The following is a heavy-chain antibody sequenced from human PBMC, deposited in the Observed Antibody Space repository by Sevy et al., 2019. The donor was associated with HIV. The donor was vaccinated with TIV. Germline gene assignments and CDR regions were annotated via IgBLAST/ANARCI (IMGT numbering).Heavy chain of an antibody. J-gene: IGHJ6*03. D-gene: IGHD3-22*01. CDR2: ISGSGTRT. V-gene: IGHV3-23*01. Sequence: GSLRLSCAVSGFSFDSYGMTWVRQAPGKGLEWVSGISGSGTRTYYADSVKGRFSISRDNSKNRLYLQMNSLRSEDTAKYYWAKGGGGHYDPDEIGYYFYYYNMDVWGKGTTVTVSS. CDR1: GFSFDSYG. CDR3: AKGGGGHYDPDEIGYYFYYYNMDV.